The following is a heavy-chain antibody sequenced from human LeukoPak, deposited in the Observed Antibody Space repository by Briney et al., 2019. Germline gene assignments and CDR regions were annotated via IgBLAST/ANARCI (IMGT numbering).Heavy chain of an antibody. CDR1: GFTFSSYS. V-gene: IGHV3-21*01. CDR3: ASDPYDSSGYYPDW. J-gene: IGHJ4*02. D-gene: IGHD3-22*01. Sequence: PGGSLRLSCAASGFTFSSYSMNWVRQAPGKGLEWVSSISSSSSYIYYADSVKGRFTISRDNAKNSLYLQMNSLRAEDTAVYYCASDPYDSSGYYPDWWGQGTLVTVSS. CDR2: ISSSSSYI.